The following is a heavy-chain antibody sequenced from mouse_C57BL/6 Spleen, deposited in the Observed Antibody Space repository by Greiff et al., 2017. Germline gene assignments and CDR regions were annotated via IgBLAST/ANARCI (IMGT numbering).Heavy chain of an antibody. CDR3: TASRFAY. Sequence: EVQGVESGAELVRPGASVKLSCTASGFNIKADHMHWVKQRPEQGLEWIGWFDPENGDTEYVSKFQGKATLTADTSFNTAYLQLSSLSSEDTAVYYSTASRFAYWGQGTLVTVSA. D-gene: IGHD6-1*01. CDR2: FDPENGDT. CDR1: GFNIKADH. J-gene: IGHJ3*01. V-gene: IGHV14-4*01.